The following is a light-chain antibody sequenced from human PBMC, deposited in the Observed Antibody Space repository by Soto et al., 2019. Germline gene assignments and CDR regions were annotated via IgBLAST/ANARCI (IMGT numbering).Light chain of an antibody. CDR1: QSVPRSY. CDR3: QQYAESPIT. J-gene: IGKJ5*01. V-gene: IGKV3-20*01. CDR2: AAS. Sequence: EIVLTHSPGTLSLSPGERATLSFSSSQSVPRSYLAWYQQQPGQAPRLLIYAASRRATGIPDRFSGGGSGTDFTLTISRLEPEDIAVFYCQQYAESPITFGQGTRLEIK.